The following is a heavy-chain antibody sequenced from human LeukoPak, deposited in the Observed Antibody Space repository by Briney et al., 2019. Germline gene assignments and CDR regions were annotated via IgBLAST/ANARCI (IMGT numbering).Heavy chain of an antibody. CDR3: ARARVLMVYAIFDY. CDR1: GGSISSSY. Sequence: SETLSLTCSVSGGSISSSYWSWIRQPAGKGLEWIGRIYTSGTFNYNPSLKSRVTMSVDTSKNQFSLKLTSVTAADTAVYYCARARVLMVYAIFDYWGQGTLVTVSS. J-gene: IGHJ4*02. D-gene: IGHD2-8*02. V-gene: IGHV4-4*07. CDR2: IYTSGTF.